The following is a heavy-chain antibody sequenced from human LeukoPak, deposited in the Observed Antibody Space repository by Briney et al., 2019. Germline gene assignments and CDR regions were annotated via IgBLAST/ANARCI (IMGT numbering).Heavy chain of an antibody. V-gene: IGHV3-7*01. CDR1: GFTFRSYW. CDR3: ARDWRYCSSSSCLAMDV. CDR2: IERDGSEK. D-gene: IGHD2-2*01. J-gene: IGHJ6*02. Sequence: GGSLRLSCAASGFTFRSYWMSWVRRAPGKGLEWVANIERDGSEKYYVDSVKGRFIISRDNAENSLYLEMNSLRAEDTAVYYCARDWRYCSSSSCLAMDVWGQGTTVTVSS.